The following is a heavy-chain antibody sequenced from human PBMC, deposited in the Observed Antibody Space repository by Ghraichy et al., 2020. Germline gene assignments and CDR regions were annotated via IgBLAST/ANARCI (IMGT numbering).Heavy chain of an antibody. CDR1: GFTFVSHD. D-gene: IGHD1-1*01. CDR2: INFEGIET. V-gene: IGHV3-23*01. CDR3: AVDPNWCAGHI. Sequence: GGSLRLSCAASGFTFVSHDMNWMRQAPGKGLEWVANINFEGIETSYASSVKGRFTISRDNSKNTLYLQMNDLKAEDTALYFCAVDPNWCAGHIWGPGALGTVSS. J-gene: IGHJ4*02.